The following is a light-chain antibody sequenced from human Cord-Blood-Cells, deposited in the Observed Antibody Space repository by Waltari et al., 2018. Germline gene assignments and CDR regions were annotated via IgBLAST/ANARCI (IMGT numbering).Light chain of an antibody. CDR1: QSVSSN. J-gene: IGKJ2*01. V-gene: IGKV3-15*01. CDR3: QRYNNWPYT. Sequence: EIVMTQPPATLSVSPGESATLSCRASQSVSSNLAWYQQKPGQAPRLLIYGASTRATGIPARFSGSGSGTEFTLAISSLQSEDFAVYYCQRYNNWPYTFGQGTKLEIK. CDR2: GAS.